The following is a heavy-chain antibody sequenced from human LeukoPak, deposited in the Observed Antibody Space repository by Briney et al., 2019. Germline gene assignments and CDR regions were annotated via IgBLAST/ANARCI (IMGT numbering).Heavy chain of an antibody. CDR1: GFTFCSYA. J-gene: IGHJ4*02. CDR2: ISSSADST. CDR3: AKPLEKYTYGGNFDY. D-gene: IGHD4-23*01. Sequence: PGGSLRLSCGAPGFTFCSYATSWGRPAPGKGLAWGSVISSSADSTYYADSVKGRFTISRDNSKNTLYLQMNSLRAEDTAVYYCAKPLEKYTYGGNFDYWGQGILVTVSS. V-gene: IGHV3-23*01.